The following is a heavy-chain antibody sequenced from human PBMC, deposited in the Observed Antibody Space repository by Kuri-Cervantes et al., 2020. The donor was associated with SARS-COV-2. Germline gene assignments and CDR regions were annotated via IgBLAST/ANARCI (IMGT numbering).Heavy chain of an antibody. CDR2: ISFDGINK. V-gene: IGHV3-30-3*01. CDR1: GFNFRTYA. J-gene: IGHJ3*01. CDR3: ARDAVVPASIGDALDV. Sequence: LSLTCAASGFNFRTYAIHWVRQAPGKGLEWVAVISFDGINKYYADSVKGRFTISRDNSKNTLSLQMNTLTAEDTAVYYCARDAVVPASIGDALDVWGRGTMVTVSS. D-gene: IGHD2-2*02.